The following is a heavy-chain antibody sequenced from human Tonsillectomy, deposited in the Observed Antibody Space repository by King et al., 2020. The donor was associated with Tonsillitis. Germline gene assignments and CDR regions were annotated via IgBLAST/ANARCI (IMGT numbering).Heavy chain of an antibody. Sequence: VQLVQSGGGLVQPGGSLRLSCAASGFTFSSSWMSWVRQAPGKGLEWVDNIKEDGSEKHYVDSAKGRFTISRDNAKNSLYLQMNSLRAEDTAVYYCASEYRRGYWGQGTLVTVSS. D-gene: IGHD3-10*01. CDR3: ASEYRRGY. CDR2: IKEDGSEK. CDR1: GFTFSSSW. J-gene: IGHJ4*02. V-gene: IGHV3-7*01.